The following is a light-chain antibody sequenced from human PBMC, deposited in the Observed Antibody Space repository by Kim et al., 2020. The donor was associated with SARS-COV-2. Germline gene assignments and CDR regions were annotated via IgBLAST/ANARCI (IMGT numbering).Light chain of an antibody. CDR2: GAS. CDR1: QSVKKN. CDR3: HQYDNWPPFT. Sequence: EVVMTQSPATLSVSPGASATLSCRASQSVKKNIAWYQQRPGQGPRLLIYGASTRATGIPARFSGSGSGTEFTLTITSLQSEDFAVYYCHQYDNWPPFTFGPGTKLEIK. V-gene: IGKV3D-15*01. J-gene: IGKJ2*01.